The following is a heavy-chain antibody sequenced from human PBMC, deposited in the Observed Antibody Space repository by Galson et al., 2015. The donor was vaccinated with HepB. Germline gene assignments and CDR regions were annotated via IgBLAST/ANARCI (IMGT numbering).Heavy chain of an antibody. Sequence: SLRLSCAASGFTFSDYYMSWIRQAPGKGLEWVSYISSSSSYTNYADSVKGRFTISRDNAKNSLYLQMNSLRAEDTAVYYCARDLGRKRRLTLRPPDNSWFDPWGQGTLVTVSS. V-gene: IGHV3-11*06. J-gene: IGHJ5*02. CDR2: ISSSSSYT. D-gene: IGHD1-14*01. CDR3: ARDLGRKRRLTLRPPDNSWFDP. CDR1: GFTFSDYY.